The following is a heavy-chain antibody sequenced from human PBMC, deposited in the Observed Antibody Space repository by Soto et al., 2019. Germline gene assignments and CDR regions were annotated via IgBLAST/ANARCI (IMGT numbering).Heavy chain of an antibody. Sequence: QVQLVQSGAEVKKPGSSVKVSCKASGGTFSSYAISWVRQAPGQGLEWMGGIIPIFGTANYAQKFQGRVTITADESTSTAYMELSSLRSEDTAVYYCARIVLMVYAPLPYYYGMDVWGQGTTVTVSS. CDR1: GGTFSSYA. J-gene: IGHJ6*02. CDR2: IIPIFGTA. D-gene: IGHD2-8*01. CDR3: ARIVLMVYAPLPYYYGMDV. V-gene: IGHV1-69*01.